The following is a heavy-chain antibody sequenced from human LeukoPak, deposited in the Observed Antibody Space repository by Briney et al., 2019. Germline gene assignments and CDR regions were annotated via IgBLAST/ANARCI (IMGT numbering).Heavy chain of an antibody. CDR3: AKGGSQGDCSAGTCYGDY. Sequence: KSGGSVRLSCAASGFYFSDYYMNWVRQPPGKGLEWLSFISRESSEIHYAASVEGRFTISRDNAKNTLYLQMTSLRDEDTAVYYCAKGGSQGDCSAGTCYGDYWGQGALVVVSS. CDR2: ISRESSEI. CDR1: GFYFSDYY. J-gene: IGHJ4*02. D-gene: IGHD2-15*01. V-gene: IGHV3-11*06.